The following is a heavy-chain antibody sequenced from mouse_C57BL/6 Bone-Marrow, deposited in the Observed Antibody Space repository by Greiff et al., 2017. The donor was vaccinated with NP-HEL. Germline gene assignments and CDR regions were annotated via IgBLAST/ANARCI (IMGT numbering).Heavy chain of an antibody. CDR3: ARDRVLRGYFDV. D-gene: IGHD1-1*01. Sequence: EVKVEESEGGLVQPGSSMKLSCTASGFTFSDYYMAWVRQVPEKGLEWVANINYDGSSTYYLDSLKSRFIISRDNAKNILYLQMSSLKSEDTATYYCARDRVLRGYFDVWGTGTTVTVSS. J-gene: IGHJ1*03. CDR1: GFTFSDYY. V-gene: IGHV5-16*01. CDR2: INYDGSST.